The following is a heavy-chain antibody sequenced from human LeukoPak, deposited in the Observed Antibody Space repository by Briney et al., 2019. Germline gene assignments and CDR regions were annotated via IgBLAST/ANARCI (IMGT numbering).Heavy chain of an antibody. CDR3: ARFPPASMVGEGGYYYMVA. Sequence: GGSLSLSCAASGFTFSCFTWNWLPQAPGKGLKGVSSIISSGSNIYYADSVKGRFTISRDNAKNSLYLQMNSLRAEDTAVYYCARFPPASMVGEGGYYYMVAWGKGTTVTVSS. CDR2: IISSGSNI. J-gene: IGHJ6*03. V-gene: IGHV3-21*01. D-gene: IGHD3-10*01. CDR1: GFTFSCFT.